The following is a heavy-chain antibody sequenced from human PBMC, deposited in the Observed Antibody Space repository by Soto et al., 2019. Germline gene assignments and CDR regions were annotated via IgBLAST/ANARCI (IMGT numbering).Heavy chain of an antibody. J-gene: IGHJ4*02. V-gene: IGHV3-33*01. Sequence: QVLLVESGGGVVQPGRSLRLSCAASGFTFSTNVMHWVRQAPGEGLEWVAAIWSDGSNKYYADYVTGRFTISRDNFKNTPYLQMSILRDEDTDVYYCARERINYAFDYWGQGTLVTVSS. CDR1: GFTFSTNV. CDR2: IWSDGSNK. CDR3: ARERINYAFDY. D-gene: IGHD2-2*01.